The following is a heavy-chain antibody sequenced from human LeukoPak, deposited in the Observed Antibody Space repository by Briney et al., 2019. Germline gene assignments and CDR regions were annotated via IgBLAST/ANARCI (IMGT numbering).Heavy chain of an antibody. CDR2: IYYSGST. D-gene: IGHD2-15*01. Sequence: SETLSLTCTVSGGSVGSGSYYWSWIRQPPGKGLEWIGYIYYSGSTNYNPSLKSRVTISVDMSKNQFSLKLSSVTAADTAVYYCATHPPKVCTGGSCTDYWGQGTLVTVSS. CDR1: GGSVGSGSYY. J-gene: IGHJ4*02. CDR3: ATHPPKVCTGGSCTDY. V-gene: IGHV4-61*01.